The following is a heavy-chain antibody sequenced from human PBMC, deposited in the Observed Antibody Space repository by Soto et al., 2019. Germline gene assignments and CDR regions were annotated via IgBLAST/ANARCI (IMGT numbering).Heavy chain of an antibody. CDR2: IIPIFGTA. D-gene: IGHD3-10*01. J-gene: IGHJ3*02. V-gene: IGHV1-69*06. CDR3: AGLLWFGELLSGAFGI. Sequence: SVKVSCKASGGTFSSYAISWVRQAPGQGLEWMGGIIPIFGTANYAQKFQGRVTITADKSTSTAYMELSSLRSEDTAVYYCAGLLWFGELLSGAFGIWGQGTMVTVSS. CDR1: GGTFSSYA.